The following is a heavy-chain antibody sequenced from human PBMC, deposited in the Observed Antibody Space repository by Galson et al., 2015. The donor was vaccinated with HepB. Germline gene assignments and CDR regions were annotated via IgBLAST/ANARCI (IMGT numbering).Heavy chain of an antibody. D-gene: IGHD6-19*01. CDR2: ISWNSGSI. J-gene: IGHJ4*02. CDR1: GFTFDDYA. CDR3: AKALLYSSVAGAFDY. V-gene: IGHV3-9*01. Sequence: SLRLSCAASGFTFDDYAMHWVRQAPGKGLEWVSGISWNSGSIGYADSVKGRFTISRDNAKNSLYLQMNSLRAEDTALYYCAKALLYSSVAGAFDYWGQGTLVTVSS.